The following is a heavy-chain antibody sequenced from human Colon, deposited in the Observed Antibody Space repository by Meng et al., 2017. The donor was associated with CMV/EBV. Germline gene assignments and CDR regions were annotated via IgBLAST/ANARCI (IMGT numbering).Heavy chain of an antibody. Sequence: GGSLSLSCAASGFTFSSYAMSWVRQAPGKGLEWVANIKQDGSEKYYVDSVKGRFTISRDNAKNSLYLQMNSLRAEDTAVYYCARLLIYDFWSGFDYWGQGTLVTVSS. CDR3: ARLLIYDFWSGFDY. CDR1: GFTFSSYA. V-gene: IGHV3-7*01. CDR2: IKQDGSEK. J-gene: IGHJ4*02. D-gene: IGHD3-3*01.